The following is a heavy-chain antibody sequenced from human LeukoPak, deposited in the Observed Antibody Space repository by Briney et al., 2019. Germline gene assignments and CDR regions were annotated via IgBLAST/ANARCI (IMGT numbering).Heavy chain of an antibody. J-gene: IGHJ3*02. CDR1: GFTFSSYA. V-gene: IGHV3-30-3*01. D-gene: IGHD6-13*01. CDR3: AKLIAAPYDAFAI. CDR2: ISYDGSNK. Sequence: PGGSLRLSCAASGFTFSSYAMHWVRQAPGKGLEWVAVISYDGSNKYYADSVKGRFTISRDNSKNTLYLQMNSLRAEDTAVYYCAKLIAAPYDAFAIWGQGTMVTVSS.